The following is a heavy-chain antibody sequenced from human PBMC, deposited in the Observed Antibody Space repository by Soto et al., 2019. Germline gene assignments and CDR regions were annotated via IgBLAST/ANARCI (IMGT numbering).Heavy chain of an antibody. Sequence: SVPTLVNPTQTLTLTCAFSGFSLTANGVGVGWIRQPPGGALEWLAIIYWNDGTSISPSLQSRLTISKDTSKNHVVLSLTNMETLDTATYYCERTISGSYWKLDTWGPGTQVTVSS. CDR3: ERTISGSYWKLDT. CDR1: GFSLTANGVG. CDR2: IYWNDGT. J-gene: IGHJ5*02. V-gene: IGHV2-5*01. D-gene: IGHD3-22*01.